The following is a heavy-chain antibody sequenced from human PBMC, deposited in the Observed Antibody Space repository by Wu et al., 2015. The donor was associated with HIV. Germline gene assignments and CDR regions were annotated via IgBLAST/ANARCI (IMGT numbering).Heavy chain of an antibody. J-gene: IGHJ3*02. Sequence: QGQLVQSGAEVKKPGASVKVSCKASGYTFTGYYMHWVRQAPGQGLEWMGWINPKSGGTNYAQKFQGRVTMTRDTSISTVYMELSRLRSEDTAVYYCARVLNPGYSYGLDAFDIWGQGTMVTVSS. CDR3: ARVLNPGYSYGLDAFDI. D-gene: IGHD5-18*01. V-gene: IGHV1-2*02. CDR2: INPKSGGT. CDR1: GYTFTGYY.